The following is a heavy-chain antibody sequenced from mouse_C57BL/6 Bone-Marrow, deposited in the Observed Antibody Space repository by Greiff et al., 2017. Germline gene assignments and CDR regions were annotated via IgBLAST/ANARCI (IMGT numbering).Heavy chain of an antibody. Sequence: VQLQQSGPGLVQPSQSLYITCTVSGFSLTSYGVHWVRQSPGKGLEWLGVIWSGGSTDYNAAFIYRLSISKDNSKSQVFFKMNSLQADDTAIYYCARNRRLRSWFAYWGQGTLVTVSA. J-gene: IGHJ3*01. V-gene: IGHV2-2*01. CDR3: ARNRRLRSWFAY. D-gene: IGHD1-1*01. CDR2: IWSGGST. CDR1: GFSLTSYG.